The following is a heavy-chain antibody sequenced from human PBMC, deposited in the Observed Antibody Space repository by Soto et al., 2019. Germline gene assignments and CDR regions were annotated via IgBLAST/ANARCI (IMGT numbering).Heavy chain of an antibody. Sequence: QVQLVQSGAEVKEPGASVRVSCKASGYTFTCYDIRWVRQAPGQGPEWVGGISPKSGATRYAQKFQGRATMTKDTSNTTVYLELSNLSPEDTAEYYFGKGLSGEVGIFYLRQGTLLTV. V-gene: IGHV1-2*02. D-gene: IGHD3-3*02. CDR2: ISPKSGAT. CDR3: GKGLSGEVGIFY. CDR1: GYTFTCYD. J-gene: IGHJ4*02.